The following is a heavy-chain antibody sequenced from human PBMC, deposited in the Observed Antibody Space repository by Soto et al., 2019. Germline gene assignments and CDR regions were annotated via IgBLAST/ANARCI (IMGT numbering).Heavy chain of an antibody. CDR1: GLSVTINY. V-gene: IGHV3-66*01. J-gene: IGHJ4*02. CDR2: IYSGGST. CDR3: TRDNGDYSYLDY. D-gene: IGHD4-17*01. Sequence: GGSLRLSCAASGLSVTINYMSWVRQAPGKGLEWVSVIYSGGSTYYADSVKGRFTISRDNSKNTLYLQMNNLRAEDTAVYYCTRDNGDYSYLDYWGRGTLVTVSS.